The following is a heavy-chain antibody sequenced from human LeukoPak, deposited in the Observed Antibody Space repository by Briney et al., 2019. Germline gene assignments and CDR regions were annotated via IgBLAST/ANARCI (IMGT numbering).Heavy chain of an antibody. CDR2: TYSDGNT. V-gene: IGHV3-53*01. Sequence: PGGSLRLSCAVSGFIVSSTYMTWVRQAPGKGLEWVSITYSDGNTYYAESVRGRFTVSRGYSKNTLYLQMKSLRVEDTAFYYCARDLSYFDYWGQGTLVTVSS. J-gene: IGHJ4*02. D-gene: IGHD2/OR15-2a*01. CDR3: ARDLSYFDY. CDR1: GFIVSSTY.